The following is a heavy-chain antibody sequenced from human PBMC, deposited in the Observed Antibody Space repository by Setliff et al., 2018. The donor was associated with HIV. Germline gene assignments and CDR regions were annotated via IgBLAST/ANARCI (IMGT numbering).Heavy chain of an antibody. V-gene: IGHV1-18*01. CDR1: GYTFTSYG. Sequence: RASVKVSCKASGYTFTSYGISWVRQAPGQGLEWMEWISAYNGNTNYAQKLQGRVTMTTDTSTSTAYMELRSLRSDDTAVYYCARYFDWLKRSPFDYWGQGTLVTVSS. CDR2: ISAYNGNT. J-gene: IGHJ4*02. D-gene: IGHD3-9*01. CDR3: ARYFDWLKRSPFDY.